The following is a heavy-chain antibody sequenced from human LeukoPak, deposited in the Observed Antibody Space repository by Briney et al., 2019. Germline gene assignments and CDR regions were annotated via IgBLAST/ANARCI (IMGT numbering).Heavy chain of an antibody. J-gene: IGHJ4*02. CDR2: INHSGST. CDR1: GGSFSGYH. V-gene: IGHV4-34*01. D-gene: IGHD2-2*02. Sequence: PSETLSLTCAVYGGSFSGYHWSWIRQPPGKGLQWIGEINHSGSTNYNPSLKSRVTISVDTSKNQFSLKLSSVTAADAAVYYCARGGRYQLLYIADYWGQGTLVTVSS. CDR3: ARGGRYQLLYIADY.